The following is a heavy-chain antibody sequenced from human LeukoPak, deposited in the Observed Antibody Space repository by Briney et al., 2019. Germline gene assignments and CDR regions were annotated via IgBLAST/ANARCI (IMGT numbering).Heavy chain of an antibody. J-gene: IGHJ4*02. CDR1: GFTFSNAY. Sequence: GGSLRLSCAASGFTFSNAYMSWVRQAPGKGLEWVSGINWNGGSTGYADSVKGRFTISRDNAKNSLYLQMNSLRAEDTALYYCARGTLKAAATDFDYWGQGTLVTVSS. D-gene: IGHD6-13*01. V-gene: IGHV3-20*04. CDR2: INWNGGST. CDR3: ARGTLKAAATDFDY.